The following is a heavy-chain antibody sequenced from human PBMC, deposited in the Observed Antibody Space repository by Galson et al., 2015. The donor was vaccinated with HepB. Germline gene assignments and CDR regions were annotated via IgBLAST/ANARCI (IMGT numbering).Heavy chain of an antibody. CDR3: AKSSVFDCTSTTCYYYYYMDV. J-gene: IGHJ6*03. CDR1: GFTFSNYG. CDR2: ISYDGSNK. Sequence: SLRLSCAASGFTFSNYGMHWVRQAPGKGLEWVAVISYDGSNKYYEDSVKGRFTISRDNSKNTLYLQMNSLRADDTAVYHCAKSSVFDCTSTTCYYYYYMDVWGKGTTVTVSS. D-gene: IGHD2-2*01. V-gene: IGHV3-30*18.